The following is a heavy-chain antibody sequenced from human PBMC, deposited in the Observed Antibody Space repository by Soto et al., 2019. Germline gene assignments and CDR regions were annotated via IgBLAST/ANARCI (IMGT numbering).Heavy chain of an antibody. CDR2: IYSGGST. J-gene: IGHJ6*03. CDR3: ARDQTMEFGVVINYMDV. V-gene: IGHV3-66*01. Sequence: EVQLVESGGGLVQPGGSLRLSCAASGFTVSSNYMSWVRQAPGKGLEWVSVIYSGGSTYYADSVKGRFTISRDNSKNTLYLQMNSLRAEDTAVYYCARDQTMEFGVVINYMDVWGKGTTVTVSS. CDR1: GFTVSSNY. D-gene: IGHD3-3*01.